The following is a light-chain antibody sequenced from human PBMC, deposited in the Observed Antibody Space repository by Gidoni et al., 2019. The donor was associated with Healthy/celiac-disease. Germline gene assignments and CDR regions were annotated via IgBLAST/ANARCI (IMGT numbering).Light chain of an antibody. CDR3: QQSYSTPRIT. Sequence: DIQRTQSPSSLSASVGDRVTLTCRASQSISSYLNWYQQKPGKAPKLLIYAASSLQSGVPSRCSGSGSGTDVTLTISSLQPEDFATYYCQQSYSTPRITFGPGTKVDIK. V-gene: IGKV1-39*01. J-gene: IGKJ3*01. CDR2: AAS. CDR1: QSISSY.